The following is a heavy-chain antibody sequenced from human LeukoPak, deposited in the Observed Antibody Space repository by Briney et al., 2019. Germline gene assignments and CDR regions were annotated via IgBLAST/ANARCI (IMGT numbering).Heavy chain of an antibody. CDR1: GGSISSYY. V-gene: IGHV4-59*01. D-gene: IGHD6-13*01. CDR3: ARGVYIAAAQYAY. Sequence: ASETLSLTCTVSGGSISSYYWSWIRQTPGKGLEWVGYIYYSGTTNYNPCIKRRVTISVDTSKNQFSLKLSSVTAADTAVYYCARGVYIAAAQYAYWGQGTLVTVSS. CDR2: IYYSGTT. J-gene: IGHJ4*02.